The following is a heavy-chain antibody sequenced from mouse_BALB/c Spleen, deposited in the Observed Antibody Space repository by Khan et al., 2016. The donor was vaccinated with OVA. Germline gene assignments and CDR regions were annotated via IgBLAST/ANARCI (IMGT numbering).Heavy chain of an antibody. CDR2: IWGGGST. CDR1: GFSLTDYG. V-gene: IGHV2-6-5*01. D-gene: IGHD1-1*01. J-gene: IGHJ2*01. Sequence: QVQLKESGPGLVAPSQSLSITCTVSGFSLTDYGVSWIRQPPGKGLEWLGSIWGGGSTYYNSTLKSRLSIRKDNSKSQVFLKMNSLQTDDTAMYDCAKEDYGSSSFDYWGQGTTLTVSS. CDR3: AKEDYGSSSFDY.